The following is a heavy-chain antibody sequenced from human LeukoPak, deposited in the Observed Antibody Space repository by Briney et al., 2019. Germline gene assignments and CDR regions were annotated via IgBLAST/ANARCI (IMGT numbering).Heavy chain of an antibody. J-gene: IGHJ4*02. CDR3: ARAGWIITSGIDY. CDR2: IYHIGST. CDR1: GYSISRGYY. V-gene: IGHV4-38-2*02. D-gene: IGHD3-10*01. Sequence: SETLSLTCSVSGYSISRGYYWAWIRQPPGKGLEWIGTIYHIGSTYYTPSLVSRVTLSVDTSKNEFSLNLRSVTAADTAVYHCARAGWIITSGIDYWGQGALVTVSS.